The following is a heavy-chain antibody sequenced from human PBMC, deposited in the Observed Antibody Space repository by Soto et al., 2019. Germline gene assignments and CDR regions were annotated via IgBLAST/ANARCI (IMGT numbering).Heavy chain of an antibody. D-gene: IGHD1-26*01. V-gene: IGHV3-23*01. CDR2: ISGSDGST. CDR3: AKVPVGATGRFDY. J-gene: IGHJ4*02. Sequence: PVGSLRLSRAGSGFTFSNYAMSWVRQAPGKGLAWVSAISGSDGSTYYADSVKGRFTISRDNSKNTLYLQMNSLRAEDTALYYCAKVPVGATGRFDYWGQGTLVTVSS. CDR1: GFTFSNYA.